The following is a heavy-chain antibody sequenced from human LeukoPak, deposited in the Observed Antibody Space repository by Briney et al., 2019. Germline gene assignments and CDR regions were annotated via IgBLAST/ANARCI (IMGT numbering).Heavy chain of an antibody. CDR3: ARVHSSGWRRGTDDAFDI. J-gene: IGHJ3*02. CDR1: GGTSSSYA. V-gene: IGHV1-69*04. CDR2: IIPILGIA. Sequence: SVKVSCKASGGTSSSYAISWVRQAPGQELEWMGRIIPILGIANYAQKFQGRVTITADKSTSTAYMELSSLRSEDTAVYYCARVHSSGWRRGTDDAFDIWGQGTMVTVSS. D-gene: IGHD6-19*01.